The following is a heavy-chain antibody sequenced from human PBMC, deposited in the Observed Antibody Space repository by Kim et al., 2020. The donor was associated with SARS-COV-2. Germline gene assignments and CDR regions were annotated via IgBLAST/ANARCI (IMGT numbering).Heavy chain of an antibody. Sequence: NPSRKSRVTISGDTSKHQFSLKLSSVTAADTAVYYCARGRNCWSGYSEDYWGQGTLVTVSS. CDR3: ARGRNCWSGYSEDY. J-gene: IGHJ4*02. D-gene: IGHD3-3*01. V-gene: IGHV4-59*09.